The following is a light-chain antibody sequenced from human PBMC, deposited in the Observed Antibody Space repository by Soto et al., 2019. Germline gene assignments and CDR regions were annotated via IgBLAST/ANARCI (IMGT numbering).Light chain of an antibody. V-gene: IGKV3-20*01. CDR1: QSVGSSY. J-gene: IGKJ5*01. CDR3: QQYGSSPLT. Sequence: EVLFPQSPGTRFLSTGEGVTRAVRVSQSVGSSYLAWYQQKPGQAPRILIYGASSRDTGIPDRFSGSGSWTDFTLTISRLEPEDVEVDYCQQYGSSPLTFGQGTRLEIK. CDR2: GAS.